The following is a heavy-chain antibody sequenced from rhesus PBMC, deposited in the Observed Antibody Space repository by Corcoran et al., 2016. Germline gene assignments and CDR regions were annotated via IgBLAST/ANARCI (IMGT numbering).Heavy chain of an antibody. CDR2: IYGSDGGT. CDR3: ARGGEYCGSIYCSSRNRFGV. V-gene: IGHV4S2*01. D-gene: IGHD2-15*01. CDR1: GASISPNY. J-gene: IGHJ5-1*01. Sequence: QVQLQESGPGLVKPSETLSLTCAVSGASISPNYWSWIRQAPGKGLEWIGRIYGSDGGTDYPPSRNGHVTSSLDTSRSQFSLTLTSVTAAVTAVYSCARGGEYCGSIYCSSRNRFGVWGAGVLVTVSS.